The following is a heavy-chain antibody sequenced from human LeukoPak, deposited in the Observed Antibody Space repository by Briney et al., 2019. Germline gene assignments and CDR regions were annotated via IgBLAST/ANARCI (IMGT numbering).Heavy chain of an antibody. J-gene: IGHJ6*03. CDR1: GGSISSGSYY. CDR3: ARDVLGGYSYGSPQPYYMDV. CDR2: IYTSGST. Sequence: SQTLSLTRTVSGGSISSGSYYWSWIRQPAGKGLEWIGRIYTSGSTNYNPSLKSRVTISVDTSKNQFSLKLSSVTAADTAVYYCARDVLGGYSYGSPQPYYMDVWGKGTTVTVSS. V-gene: IGHV4-61*02. D-gene: IGHD5-18*01.